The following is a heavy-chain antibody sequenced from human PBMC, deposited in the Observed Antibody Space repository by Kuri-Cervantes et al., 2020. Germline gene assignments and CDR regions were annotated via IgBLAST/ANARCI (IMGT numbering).Heavy chain of an antibody. V-gene: IGHV3-30-3*01. CDR3: ARDLRGGGYYFDY. CDR2: ISYDGSNK. J-gene: IGHJ4*02. Sequence: LSLTCAASGFTFSSYAMHWVRQAPGKGLEWVAVISYDGSNKYYADSVKGRFTISRDNSKNTLYLQMNSLRAEDTAVYYCARDLRGGGYYFDYWGQGNLVTVSS. CDR1: GFTFSSYA. D-gene: IGHD3-10*01.